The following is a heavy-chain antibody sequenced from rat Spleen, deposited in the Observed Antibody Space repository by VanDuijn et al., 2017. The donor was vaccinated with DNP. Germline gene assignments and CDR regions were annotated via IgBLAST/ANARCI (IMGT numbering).Heavy chain of an antibody. V-gene: IGHV5-17*01. CDR1: GFIFSDYA. Sequence: EVQLVESGGGLVQPGRSLKISCAASGFIFSDYAMAWVRQAPRKGLEWVATISDDGDRTYYRDSVKGRFTLSRDVAKSTLYLQMDSLRSEDTATYYCARQGYGGLRNWCAYWGQGTLVTVSS. CDR2: ISDDGDRT. J-gene: IGHJ3*01. D-gene: IGHD1-11*01. CDR3: ARQGYGGLRNWCAY.